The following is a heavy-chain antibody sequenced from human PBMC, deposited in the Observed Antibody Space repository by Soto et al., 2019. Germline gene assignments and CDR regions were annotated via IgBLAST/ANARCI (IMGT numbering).Heavy chain of an antibody. CDR1: GGSFSGYY. CDR2: INHSGST. J-gene: IGHJ4*02. V-gene: IGHV4-34*01. CDR3: ARHFYYYGSGSYDFDY. D-gene: IGHD3-10*01. Sequence: PSETLSLTCAVYGGSFSGYYWSWIRQPPGKGLEWIGEINHSGSTNYNPSLKSRVTISVDTSKNQFSLKLSSVAAADTAVYYCARHFYYYGSGSYDFDYWGQGTQVTVSS.